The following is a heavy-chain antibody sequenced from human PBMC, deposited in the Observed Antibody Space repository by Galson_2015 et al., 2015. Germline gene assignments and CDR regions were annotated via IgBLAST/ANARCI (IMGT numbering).Heavy chain of an antibody. J-gene: IGHJ6*03. CDR1: GYTFTSYA. V-gene: IGHV7-4-1*02. CDR2: INTNSGNP. Sequence: SVKVSCKASGYTFTSYAMNWVRQAPGQGLEWMGWINTNSGNPTYAQSFTGRFVFSLDTSVSTAYLQISSLKAEDTAVYYCARLGAREGAWDHYSMDVWGKGTTVTVSS. CDR3: ARLGAREGAWDHYSMDV. D-gene: IGHD1-26*01.